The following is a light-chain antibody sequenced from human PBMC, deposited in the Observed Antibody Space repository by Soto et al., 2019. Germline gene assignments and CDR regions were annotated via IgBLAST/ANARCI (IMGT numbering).Light chain of an antibody. CDR3: SSYTSNSTYV. Sequence: QSVLTQPASVSGSPGQSITISCTGTSSDAGGYNYVSWYQQHPGKAPKLMIYEVSSRPSGVSYRFSASKSGNTASLTISGLQAEDEADYYCSSYTSNSTYVFGTGTKVTVL. CDR1: SSDAGGYNY. CDR2: EVS. J-gene: IGLJ1*01. V-gene: IGLV2-14*01.